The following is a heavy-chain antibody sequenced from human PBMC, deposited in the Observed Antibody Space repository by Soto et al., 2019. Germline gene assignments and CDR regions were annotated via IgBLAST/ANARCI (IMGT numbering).Heavy chain of an antibody. V-gene: IGHV4-59*01. CDR2: IYFSGST. CDR3: ARGYNGGWYLNDY. J-gene: IGHJ4*02. D-gene: IGHD6-19*01. CDR1: GGSISSYY. Sequence: SETLSLSCTVSGGSISSYYWSWIRQPPGKGREWIGYIYFSGSTNYNPSLTSRVAISVDTSKNQFSLKLRSVTAADTAIYYCARGYNGGWYLNDYWGQGTLVT.